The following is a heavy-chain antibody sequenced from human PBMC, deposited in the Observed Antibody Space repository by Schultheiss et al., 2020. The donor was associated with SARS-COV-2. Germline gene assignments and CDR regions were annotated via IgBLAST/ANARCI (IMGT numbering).Heavy chain of an antibody. CDR3: ARYGPYSFES. CDR1: GGSFSGYY. J-gene: IGHJ4*01. Sequence: SETLSLTCAVYGGSFSGYYWTWIRQPAGKGLEWIGRIYTSGSTNYNPSLKSRVTISVDTSKNQFSLRLRSVTAADTAVYYCARYGPYSFESWGHGTLVTVSS. V-gene: IGHV4-59*10. CDR2: IYTSGST.